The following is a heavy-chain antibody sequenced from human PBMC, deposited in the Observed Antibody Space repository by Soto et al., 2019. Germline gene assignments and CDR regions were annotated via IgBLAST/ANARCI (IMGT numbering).Heavy chain of an antibody. J-gene: IGHJ2*01. CDR2: INHSGST. D-gene: IGHD6-13*01. CDR3: ARDRSSPGRYFDL. CDR1: GGSFSGYY. Sequence: QVQLQQWGAGLLKPSETLSLTCAVYGGSFSGYYWSWIRQPPGKGLEWVGEINHSGSTNYNPSLKSRVTISVDTSKNQFSLKLSSVTAADTAVYYCARDRSSPGRYFDLWGRGTLVTVSS. V-gene: IGHV4-34*01.